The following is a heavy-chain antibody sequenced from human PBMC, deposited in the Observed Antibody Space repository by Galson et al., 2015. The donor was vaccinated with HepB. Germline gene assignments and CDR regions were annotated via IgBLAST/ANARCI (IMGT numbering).Heavy chain of an antibody. D-gene: IGHD2-15*01. CDR2: IRASNGNT. Sequence: SVKVSCKASGYTFTTYGLTWVRQAPGQGLEWMGWIRASNGNTNYAQKLQGRITMTTDTSTSTAYMELKSLTSDDTAIYFCARFSSGPGKCGGGNCYSRQWLVPGAFDYWGQGTLVTVSS. J-gene: IGHJ4*02. CDR1: GYTFTTYG. V-gene: IGHV1-18*04. CDR3: ARFSSGPGKCGGGNCYSRQWLVPGAFDY.